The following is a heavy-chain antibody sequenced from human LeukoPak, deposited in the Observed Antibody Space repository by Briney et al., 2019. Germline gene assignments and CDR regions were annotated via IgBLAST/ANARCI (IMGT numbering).Heavy chain of an antibody. Sequence: PSEXXSLTCAVYGGSFSGYYWSWLRQPPGKGLEWIGEINHSGSTNYNPSLTSRVTISVDTSKNQCSLKLSSVTAADTAVYYCARGIVVVPAAISLSRPGARFDYWGQGTLVTVSS. J-gene: IGHJ4*02. CDR3: ARGIVVVPAAISLSRPGARFDY. CDR1: GGSFSGYY. V-gene: IGHV4-34*01. CDR2: INHSGST. D-gene: IGHD2-2*02.